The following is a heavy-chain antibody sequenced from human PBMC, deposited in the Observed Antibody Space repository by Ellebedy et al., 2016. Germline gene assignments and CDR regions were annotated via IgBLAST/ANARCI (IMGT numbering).Heavy chain of an antibody. D-gene: IGHD1-20*01. V-gene: IGHV4-59*12. CDR3: ARGQRGNWNFDY. Sequence: SETLSLXXTVSGGSISSYYWSWIRQPPGKGLEWIGYIYYSGSTNYNPSLKSRVTISVDTSKNQFSLKLSSVTAADTAVYYCARGQRGNWNFDYWGQGTLVTVSS. CDR1: GGSISSYY. CDR2: IYYSGST. J-gene: IGHJ4*02.